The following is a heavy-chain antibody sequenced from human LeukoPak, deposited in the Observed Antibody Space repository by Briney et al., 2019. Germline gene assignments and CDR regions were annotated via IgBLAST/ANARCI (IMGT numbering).Heavy chain of an antibody. CDR1: GGTFSSYA. Sequence: SVKVSCKACGGTFSSYAISWVRQAPGQGLEWMGRIIPIFGTANYAQKFQGRVTITTDESTSTAYMELSSLRSEDTAVYYCARGYSSSSITNGYFDYWGQGTLVTVSS. J-gene: IGHJ4*02. V-gene: IGHV1-69*05. D-gene: IGHD6-6*01. CDR3: ARGYSSSSITNGYFDY. CDR2: IIPIFGTA.